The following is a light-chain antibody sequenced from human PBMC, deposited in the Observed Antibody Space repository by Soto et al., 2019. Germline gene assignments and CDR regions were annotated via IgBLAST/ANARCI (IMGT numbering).Light chain of an antibody. J-gene: IGKJ1*01. CDR2: DAS. Sequence: EIVMTQSPATLSVSPGERATLSCRASQSVSSNLAWYQHKPGHAPRLLIYDASHRATGIPDRFSGGGSGRNFTLTISRLEPEDFAVYYCQQYNNWRTFGQGTKVDIK. CDR3: QQYNNWRT. V-gene: IGKV3D-15*01. CDR1: QSVSSN.